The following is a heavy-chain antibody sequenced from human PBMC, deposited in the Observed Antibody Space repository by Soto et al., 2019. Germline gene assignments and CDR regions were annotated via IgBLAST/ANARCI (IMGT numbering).Heavy chain of an antibody. J-gene: IGHJ4*02. V-gene: IGHV1-8*01. CDR2: MNPNSGNT. D-gene: IGHD2-2*01. Sequence: ASVKVSCKASGYTFTSYDINWVRQATGQGLEWMGWMNPNSGNTGYAQKFQGRVTMTRNTSISTAYMELSSLRSEDTAVYYCARWTGYCISTSCYGEGFDYWGQGTLVIVSS. CDR3: ARWTGYCISTSCYGEGFDY. CDR1: GYTFTSYD.